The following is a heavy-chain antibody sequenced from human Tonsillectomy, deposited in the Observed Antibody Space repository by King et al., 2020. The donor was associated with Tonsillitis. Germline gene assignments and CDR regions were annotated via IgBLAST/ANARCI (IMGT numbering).Heavy chain of an antibody. J-gene: IGHJ4*02. Sequence: VQLVESGGGVVQPGGSLRLSCAASGFTFSSYGMYWVRQAPGKGLEWVAFIRYDGSNKYYVDSVKGRFTISRDNFKNTLYLQMNSLRAEDTAVYYCAKDRYRSCLYSGFVIDYWGQGTLVTVSS. CDR3: AKDRYRSCLYSGFVIDY. V-gene: IGHV3-30*02. D-gene: IGHD6-19*01. CDR2: IRYDGSNK. CDR1: GFTFSSYG.